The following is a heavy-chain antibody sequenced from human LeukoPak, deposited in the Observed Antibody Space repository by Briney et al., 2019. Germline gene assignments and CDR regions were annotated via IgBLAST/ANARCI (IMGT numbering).Heavy chain of an antibody. CDR2: ISGGGGYT. J-gene: IGHJ4*02. V-gene: IGHV3-23*01. D-gene: IGHD1-26*01. Sequence: PGGSLRLSCAASGFSFSSYAMNWVRQAPGKGLEWVSTISGGGGYTYYADSVKGRFTISRDNAKNTLYLQMNSLSAEDTAMYYCARSMSGSRELWGQGTLVTVSP. CDR1: GFSFSSYA. CDR3: ARSMSGSREL.